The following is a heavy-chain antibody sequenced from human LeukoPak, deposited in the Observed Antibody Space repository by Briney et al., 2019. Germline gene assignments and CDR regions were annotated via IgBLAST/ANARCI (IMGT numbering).Heavy chain of an antibody. D-gene: IGHD1-1*01. Sequence: GGSLRLSCAASGFVFSSHWIHWVRQPPGKGLVWVSCISSDGRSALYADSVKGRFTISSDNAKNTLHLQMNSLRAEDTAVYYCARDTTDAFDIWGQGTMVTVSS. CDR3: ARDTTDAFDI. J-gene: IGHJ3*02. CDR1: GFVFSSHW. CDR2: ISSDGRSA. V-gene: IGHV3-74*01.